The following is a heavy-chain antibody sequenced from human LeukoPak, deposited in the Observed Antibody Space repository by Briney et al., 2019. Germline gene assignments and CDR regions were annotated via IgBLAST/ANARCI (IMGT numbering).Heavy chain of an antibody. CDR2: INHSGST. D-gene: IGHD3-22*01. CDR3: ARRRRYNYYDSSGYFDY. J-gene: IGHJ4*02. Sequence: SETLSLTCAVYGGSFSGYYWSWIRQPPGKGLEWIREINHSGSTNYNPSLKSRVTISVDTSKNQFSLKLSSVTAADTAVYYCARRRRYNYYDSSGYFDYWGQGTLVTVSS. CDR1: GGSFSGYY. V-gene: IGHV4-34*01.